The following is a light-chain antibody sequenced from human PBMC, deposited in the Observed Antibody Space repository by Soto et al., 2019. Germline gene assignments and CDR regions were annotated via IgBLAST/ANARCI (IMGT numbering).Light chain of an antibody. Sequence: QSALTQPASVSGSPGQSITISCTGTSSDVGGYNYVSWYQHHPGKAPKLLIYEVNDRPSGVSIRFSGSKSGDTASLTISGLQPEDEADYYCISYTSSSTVIFGGGTKVTVL. CDR3: ISYTSSSTVI. V-gene: IGLV2-14*01. CDR1: SSDVGGYNY. CDR2: EVN. J-gene: IGLJ2*01.